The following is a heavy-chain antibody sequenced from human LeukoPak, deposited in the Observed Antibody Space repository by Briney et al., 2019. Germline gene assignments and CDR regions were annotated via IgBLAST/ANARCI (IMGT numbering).Heavy chain of an antibody. CDR3: AKVTSAGSCYQSDY. V-gene: IGHV3-23*01. CDR1: GFTFSSYA. Sequence: GGSLRLSCAASGFTFSSYAMAWVRQAPGKGLEWVSAISDSGGSTDYADSVKGRFTFSRDNYKSTLYLQMNSLRAEDTALYYCAKVTSAGSCYQSDYWGQGTLVTVSS. D-gene: IGHD2-15*01. J-gene: IGHJ4*02. CDR2: ISDSGGST.